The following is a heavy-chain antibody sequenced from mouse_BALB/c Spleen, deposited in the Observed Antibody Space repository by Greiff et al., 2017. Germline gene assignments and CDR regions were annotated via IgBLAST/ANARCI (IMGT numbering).Heavy chain of an antibody. CDR3: TRGSSSSFDY. V-gene: IGHV1S127*01. CDR1: GYTFTSYW. J-gene: IGHJ2*01. CDR2: IDPSDSYT. Sequence: QVHVKQPGAELVKPGASVKMSCKASGYTFTSYWMHWVKQRPGQGLEWIGVIDPSDSYTSYNQKFKGKATLTVDTSSSTAYMQLSSLTSEDSAVYYCTRGSSSSFDYWGQGTTLTVSS. D-gene: IGHD1-1*01.